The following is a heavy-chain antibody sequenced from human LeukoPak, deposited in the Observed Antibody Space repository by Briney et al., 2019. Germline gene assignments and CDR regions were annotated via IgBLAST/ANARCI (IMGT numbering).Heavy chain of an antibody. CDR3: ARLAPGNYDILTGDPKVVFDY. D-gene: IGHD3-9*01. V-gene: IGHV4-59*01. Sequence: TSETLSLTCTVSGGSISSFFWSWIRQPPGKGLEWIGYVHSSGSTKYNPSLKSRLIISVDMPKNQFSLKLRSVSVADTAVYYCARLAPGNYDILTGDPKVVFDYWGQGALVTVSS. CDR2: VHSSGST. CDR1: GGSISSFF. J-gene: IGHJ4*02.